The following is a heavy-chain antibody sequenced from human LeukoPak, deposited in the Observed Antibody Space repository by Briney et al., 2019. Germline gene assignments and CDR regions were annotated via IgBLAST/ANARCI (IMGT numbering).Heavy chain of an antibody. CDR3: AREDGDHKDDAFDI. Sequence: GGSLRLSCAASGFTFSSYWMNWVRQAPGKGLEWVSSIGSSSSYIYYADSVKGRFTISRDNAKNSLYLQMNSLRAEDTAVYYCAREDGDHKDDAFDIWGQGTMVTVSS. D-gene: IGHD4-17*01. CDR2: IGSSSSYI. CDR1: GFTFSSYW. J-gene: IGHJ3*02. V-gene: IGHV3-21*01.